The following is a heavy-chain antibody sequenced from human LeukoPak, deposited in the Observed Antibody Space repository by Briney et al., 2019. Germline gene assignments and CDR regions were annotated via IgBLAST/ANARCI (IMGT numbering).Heavy chain of an antibody. Sequence: PSQTLSLTCAVYGGSFSAYYWSWIRQPPGEGLGWVGEIKHSGSTTYNPSLKSPVTISVHTSNKQFSLKLSSVPSADTAVYVCARQPGGEMANALDYGGQGTLLTVPS. CDR2: IKHSGST. CDR1: GGSFSAYY. D-gene: IGHD5-24*01. J-gene: IGHJ4*02. V-gene: IGHV4-34*01. CDR3: ARQPGGEMANALDY.